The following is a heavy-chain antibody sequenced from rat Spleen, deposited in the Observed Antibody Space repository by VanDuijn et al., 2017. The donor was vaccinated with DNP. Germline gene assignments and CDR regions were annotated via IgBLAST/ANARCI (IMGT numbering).Heavy chain of an antibody. CDR3: ASPTF. Sequence: EVQLVESGGGLVQPGRSLKLSCAASGFTFSDYNMAWVRQAPTKGLEWVASISPSGGSTYYRDSVKGRFTVSRDNAKSSLYLQMDSLRSEDTATYYCASPTFWGQGVMVTVSS. CDR2: ISPSGGST. D-gene: IGHD1-10*01. V-gene: IGHV5-25*01. J-gene: IGHJ2*01. CDR1: GFTFSDYN.